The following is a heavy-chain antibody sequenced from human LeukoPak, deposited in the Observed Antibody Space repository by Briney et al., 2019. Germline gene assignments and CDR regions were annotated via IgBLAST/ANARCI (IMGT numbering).Heavy chain of an antibody. V-gene: IGHV1-2*02. J-gene: IGHJ5*02. CDR3: ARDRSYDSSGYWGSHWFDP. CDR2: INPNSGGT. D-gene: IGHD3-22*01. CDR1: GYTFTGYY. Sequence: ASVKVSCKASGYTFTGYYVHWVRQAPGQGLEWMGWINPNSGGTNYAQKFQGRVTMTRDTSISTAYMELSSLRTDDTAVYYCARDRSYDSSGYWGSHWFDPWGQGTLVTVSS.